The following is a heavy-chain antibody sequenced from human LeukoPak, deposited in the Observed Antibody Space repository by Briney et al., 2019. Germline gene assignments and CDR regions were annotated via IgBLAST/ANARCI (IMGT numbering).Heavy chain of an antibody. Sequence: GSSVKVSCKASGGTFSSYAISWVRQAPGQGLEWMGRIIPILGIANYAQKFQGRVTITADKSTSTAYMELSSLRSEDTAVYYYASQITIFGVVRFDPWGQGTLVTVSS. J-gene: IGHJ5*02. D-gene: IGHD3-3*01. CDR2: IIPILGIA. CDR3: ASQITIFGVVRFDP. CDR1: GGTFSSYA. V-gene: IGHV1-69*04.